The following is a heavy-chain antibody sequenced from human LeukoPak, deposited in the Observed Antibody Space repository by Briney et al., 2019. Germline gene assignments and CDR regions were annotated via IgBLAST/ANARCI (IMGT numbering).Heavy chain of an antibody. D-gene: IGHD4-11*01. J-gene: IGHJ4*02. V-gene: IGHV3-30*18. CDR1: GFSFSDYG. CDR3: AKDGAYINYQYYFDS. Sequence: GGSLRLSCAASGFSFSDYGIHWVRQAPGKGLEWVAVISFDGSNKYYADSVKGRFTISRDNSKTTLSLQMNSLRVEDTAVYYCAKDGAYINYQYYFDSWGRGTLVTVSS. CDR2: ISFDGSNK.